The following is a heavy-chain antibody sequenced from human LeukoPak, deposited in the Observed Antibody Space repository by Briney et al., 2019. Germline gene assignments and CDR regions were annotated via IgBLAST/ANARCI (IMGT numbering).Heavy chain of an antibody. Sequence: PSETLSLTCTVSGGSISSYYWSWIRQPPGKGLEWIGYIYYSGSTNYNPSLKSRVTISVDASKNQFSLKLSSVTAADTAVYYCALGPSRWYFDLWGRGTLVTVSS. CDR1: GGSISSYY. V-gene: IGHV4-59*01. CDR3: ALGPSRWYFDL. CDR2: IYYSGST. J-gene: IGHJ2*01.